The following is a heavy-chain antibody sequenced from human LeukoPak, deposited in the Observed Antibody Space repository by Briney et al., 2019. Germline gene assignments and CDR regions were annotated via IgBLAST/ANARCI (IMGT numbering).Heavy chain of an antibody. Sequence: ASVKVSCKASGYTFTSYGISWVRQAPGQGLEWMGWICGYNGNTNYAQKLQGRVTMTTDTSTSTGYMELRSLRSDDTAVYYCARDIYAAGIAAAAYPDYWGQGTLVTVSS. V-gene: IGHV1-18*01. J-gene: IGHJ4*02. D-gene: IGHD6-13*01. CDR1: GYTFTSYG. CDR3: ARDIYAAGIAAAAYPDY. CDR2: ICGYNGNT.